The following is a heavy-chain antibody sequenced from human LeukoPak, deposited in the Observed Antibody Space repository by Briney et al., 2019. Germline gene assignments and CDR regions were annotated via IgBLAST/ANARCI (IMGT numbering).Heavy chain of an antibody. CDR2: INPNSGGT. J-gene: IGHJ4*02. CDR1: GYTFTGYY. D-gene: IGHD3-10*01. V-gene: IGHV1-2*02. CDR3: ARVEPNPSYGSGSFYDY. Sequence: ASVKVSCKASGYTFTGYYMHWVRQAPGQGLEWMGWINPNSGGTNYAQKFQGRVTMTRDTSISTAYMELSRLRSDDTAVYYCARVEPNPSYGSGSFYDYWGQGTLVTVSS.